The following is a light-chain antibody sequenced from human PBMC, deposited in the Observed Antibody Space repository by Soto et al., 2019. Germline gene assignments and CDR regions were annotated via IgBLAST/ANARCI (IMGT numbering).Light chain of an antibody. CDR1: QDINNY. J-gene: IGKJ2*01. V-gene: IGKV1-33*01. CDR2: DAS. Sequence: DIQMTQSPSSLSASVGDRVTITCQASQDINNYLNWYQQKPGKAPKLLICDASTLEAGVPSRFSGSGSGTDFTFTISSLQPEDIATYYCQQYDNLPPTCGQGTKLEIK. CDR3: QQYDNLPPT.